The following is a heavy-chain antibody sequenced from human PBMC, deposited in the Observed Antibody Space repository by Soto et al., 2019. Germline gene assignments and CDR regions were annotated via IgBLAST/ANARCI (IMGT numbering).Heavy chain of an antibody. V-gene: IGHV4-30-4*01. D-gene: IGHD3-22*01. J-gene: IGHJ4*02. CDR2: IYYSGST. Sequence: PSETLSLTCTVSGGSISSGDYYWSWIRQPPGKGLEWIGYIYYSGSTYYNPSLKSRVTISVDTSKNQFSLKLSSVTAADTAVYYCARTSSGYSGKSGYWGQGTLVTVSS. CDR3: ARTSSGYSGKSGY. CDR1: GGSISSGDYY.